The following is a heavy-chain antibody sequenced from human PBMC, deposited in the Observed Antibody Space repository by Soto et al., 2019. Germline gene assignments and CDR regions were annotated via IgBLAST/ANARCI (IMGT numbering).Heavy chain of an antibody. D-gene: IGHD4-17*01. J-gene: IGHJ5*02. CDR1: GGSISSYY. CDR2: IYYSGST. CDR3: AREIGYGVPTGWFDP. Sequence: SETLSLTCTVSGGSISSYYWSWIRQPPGKGLEWIGYIYYSGSTNYNPSLKSRVTISVDTSKNQFSLKLSSVTAADTAVYYCAREIGYGVPTGWFDPWGQGTLVTVSS. V-gene: IGHV4-59*01.